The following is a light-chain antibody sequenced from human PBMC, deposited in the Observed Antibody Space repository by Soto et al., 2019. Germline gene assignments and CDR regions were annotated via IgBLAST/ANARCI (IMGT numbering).Light chain of an antibody. Sequence: IVMTQTPVSLPVTPGAAAVTSWNPSQCLLNSDGKTFLYWYLQKPGQPPQLLIYEVSNRFSGVPDRFSGSGSGTDFTLKISRVEAEDVGVYYCMQTIQVPLSFGGGTKVDIK. V-gene: IGKV2D-29*01. CDR3: MQTIQVPLS. CDR1: QCLLNSDGKTF. CDR2: EVS. J-gene: IGKJ4*01.